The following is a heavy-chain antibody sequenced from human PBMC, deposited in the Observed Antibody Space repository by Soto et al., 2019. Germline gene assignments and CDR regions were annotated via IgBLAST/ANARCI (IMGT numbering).Heavy chain of an antibody. CDR3: TRDSSGWYGVYYSYYGMDV. V-gene: IGHV3-49*03. D-gene: IGHD6-19*01. CDR1: GFTFGDNA. CDR2: IRSKAYGGTT. Sequence: EVQLVESGGGLVQPGRSLRLSCTASGFTFGDNAMSWFRQAPGKGLEWVGFIRSKAYGGTTEYAASVKGRFTISRDDSKSIAYLQMNSLKTEYTAVYYCTRDSSGWYGVYYSYYGMDVWGQGPTVTVSS. J-gene: IGHJ6*02.